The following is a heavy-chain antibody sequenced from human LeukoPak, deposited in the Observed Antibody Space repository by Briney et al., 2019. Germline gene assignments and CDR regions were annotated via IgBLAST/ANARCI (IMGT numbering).Heavy chain of an antibody. J-gene: IGHJ4*02. CDR2: IWYDGSNK. CDR3: ARQPNAGAAGTLDY. D-gene: IGHD6-13*01. Sequence: GRSLRLSCAASGFTFSSYGMHWVRQAPGKGLEGVAVIWYDGSNKYYADSVKGRFTISRDNSKNTLYLQMNSLRAEDTAVYYCARQPNAGAAGTLDYWGQGTLVTVTS. V-gene: IGHV3-33*01. CDR1: GFTFSSYG.